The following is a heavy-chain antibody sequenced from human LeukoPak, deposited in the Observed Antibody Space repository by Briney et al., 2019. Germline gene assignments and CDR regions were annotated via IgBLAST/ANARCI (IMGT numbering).Heavy chain of an antibody. CDR3: ARVQPGYTFDY. V-gene: IGHV3-64*01. J-gene: IGHJ4*02. CDR2: ISSNGGST. Sequence: PGGSLRLSCAASGFTFSSYAMHWVRHAPGKGLEYVSVISSNGGSTYYANSVKGRFTISRDNSKNTLYLQMGSLRAEDMAVYYCARVQPGYTFDYWGQGTLVTVSS. CDR1: GFTFSSYA. D-gene: IGHD2-2*02.